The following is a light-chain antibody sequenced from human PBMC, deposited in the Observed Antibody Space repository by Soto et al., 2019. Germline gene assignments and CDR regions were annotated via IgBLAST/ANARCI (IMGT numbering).Light chain of an antibody. CDR3: HRYGSSPT. CDR2: GAS. CDR1: QSVSGDY. V-gene: IGKV3-20*01. J-gene: IGKJ2*01. Sequence: EVVLTQSPDILSLSPGERASLSCRASQSVSGDYVAWYQQKPGQAPGLLIHGASNRATGIPDRFSGSGSGTDFTLTISRLEPEDFAVYFCHRYGSSPTCGQGTRLEIK.